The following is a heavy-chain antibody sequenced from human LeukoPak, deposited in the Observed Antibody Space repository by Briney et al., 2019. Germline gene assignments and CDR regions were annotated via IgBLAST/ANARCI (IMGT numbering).Heavy chain of an antibody. CDR3: ASTGYSSSWYVVY. CDR2: IYYSGST. V-gene: IGHV4-59*08. CDR1: GGSISSYY. J-gene: IGHJ4*02. Sequence: SETLSLTCTVSGGSISSYYWSWIRQPPGEGLEWIGYIYYSGSTNYNPSLKSRVTISVDTSKNQFSLKLSSVTAADTAVYYCASTGYSSSWYVVYWGQGTLVTVSS. D-gene: IGHD6-13*01.